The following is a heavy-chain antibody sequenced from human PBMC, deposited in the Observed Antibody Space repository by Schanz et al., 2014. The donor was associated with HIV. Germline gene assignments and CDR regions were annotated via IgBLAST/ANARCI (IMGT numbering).Heavy chain of an antibody. J-gene: IGHJ6*02. CDR3: RGYRFYYGVDF. CDR1: GFIFSDHF. CDR2: SRDKSDSYAT. V-gene: IGHV3-72*01. Sequence: EVQVVESGGGLVQPGGSLRLSCTTSGFIFSDHFMGWVRQAPGKGLEWVARSRDKSDSYATEYAASVTGRFTISRDDSKNSVYVQMNSLNIEDTAVYYCRGYRFYYGVDFWGQGTTVTVS. D-gene: IGHD5-18*01.